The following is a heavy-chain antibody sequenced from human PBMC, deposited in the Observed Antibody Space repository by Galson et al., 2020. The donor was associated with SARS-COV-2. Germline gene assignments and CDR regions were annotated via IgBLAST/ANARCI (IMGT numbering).Heavy chain of an antibody. CDR2: FYYNAIT. J-gene: IGHJ4*02. Sequence: SETLSLTCTVSGASITGHYWSWIRQPPGEGLEWIGSFYYNAITYYNPSLKSRVTMSVDTSKSQFSLQLNSVTAADTAVYYCARDPWPDGLDYWGQGRLVTVS. CDR1: GASITGHY. CDR3: ARDPWPDGLDY. V-gene: IGHV4-59*11. D-gene: IGHD3-16*01.